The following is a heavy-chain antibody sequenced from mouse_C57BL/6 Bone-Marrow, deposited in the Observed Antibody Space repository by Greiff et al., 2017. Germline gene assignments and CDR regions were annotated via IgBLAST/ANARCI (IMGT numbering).Heavy chain of an antibody. CDR1: GFSLTSYG. CDR3: ARRDYYSNREGYYYAMDY. J-gene: IGHJ4*01. CDR2: IWSGGST. V-gene: IGHV2-2*01. D-gene: IGHD2-5*01. Sequence: QVQLQQSGPGLVQPSQSLSITCTVSGFSLTSYGVHWVRQSPGKGLAWLGMIWSGGSTDYNAAFISRPSISKDNSKSQVFFKMNSLQSDDTAIYYCARRDYYSNREGYYYAMDYWGQGTSVTVSS.